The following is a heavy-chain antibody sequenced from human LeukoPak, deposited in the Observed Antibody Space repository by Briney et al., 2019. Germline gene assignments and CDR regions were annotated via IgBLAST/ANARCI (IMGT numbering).Heavy chain of an antibody. CDR3: ARYGLQGCSTNCYRSFYYYGMDV. J-gene: IGHJ6*02. V-gene: IGHV5-51*01. CDR1: GYSFRDYW. Sequence: GASLKISCKGSGYSFRDYWIGWVRPMPGKGPELMGLIFPDDSKTKYSPSFQGQVTISVDKSISTAYVQWSSLKASDTAIYYCARYGLQGCSTNCYRSFYYYGMDVWGQGTAVTVSS. CDR2: IFPDDSKT. D-gene: IGHD2-2*02.